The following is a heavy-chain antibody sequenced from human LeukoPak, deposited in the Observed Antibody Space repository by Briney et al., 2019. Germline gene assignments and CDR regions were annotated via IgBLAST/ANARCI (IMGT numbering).Heavy chain of an antibody. D-gene: IGHD2-15*01. CDR3: ARVGYCSGGSCYVPFDY. V-gene: IGHV3-7*03. CDR2: IKQDGSEK. J-gene: IGHJ4*02. CDR1: GFTFSSYW. Sequence: GGSLRLSCAASGFTFSSYWMSWVRQAPGKGLEWVANIKQDGSEKYYVDSVKGRFTISRDNAKNSLYLQMNSLRAEDTAVYYRARVGYCSGGSCYVPFDYWGQGTLVTVSS.